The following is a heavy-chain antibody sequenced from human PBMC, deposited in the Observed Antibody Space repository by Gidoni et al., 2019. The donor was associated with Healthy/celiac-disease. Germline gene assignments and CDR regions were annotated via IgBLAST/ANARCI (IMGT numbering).Heavy chain of an antibody. CDR1: YGSYG. Sequence: YGSYGMHWVCQAPGQGLEWVAVISYDGSNKYYADSVKGRFTISRDNSKNTLYLQMNSLRAEDTAVYYCAKDPRTYYDVLTGYYGTTYFDFWGQGTLVTVSS. CDR3: AKDPRTYYDVLTGYYGTTYFDF. D-gene: IGHD3-9*01. CDR2: ISYDGSNK. V-gene: IGHV3-30*18. J-gene: IGHJ4*02.